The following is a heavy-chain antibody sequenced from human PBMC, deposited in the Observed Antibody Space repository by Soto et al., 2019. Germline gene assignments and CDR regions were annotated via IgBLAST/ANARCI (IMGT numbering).Heavy chain of an antibody. Sequence: QVQLVQSGAEVKKPGASVKVSCKASGYTFTSYAMHWVRQAPGQRLEWMGWINAGNGNTKYSQKFQGRVTNTSDTAASTAYMELSSLRSEDTAGYYCARAIPLRYSCDPWRQGTLVTVSS. CDR1: GYTFTSYA. CDR3: ARAIPLRYSCDP. D-gene: IGHD3-9*01. CDR2: INAGNGNT. V-gene: IGHV1-3*01. J-gene: IGHJ5*02.